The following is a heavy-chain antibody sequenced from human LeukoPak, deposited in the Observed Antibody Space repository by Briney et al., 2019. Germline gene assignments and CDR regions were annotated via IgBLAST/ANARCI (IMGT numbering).Heavy chain of an antibody. CDR3: AKDKQQLVQYYFDY. D-gene: IGHD6-13*01. J-gene: IGHJ4*02. Sequence: GGSLRLSCAASGFTFSSYAMNWVRQAPGKGLEWVSAISGSGGSTFYADSVKGRFTISRDNSKNTLYLRMNSLRAEDTAVYYCAKDKQQLVQYYFDYWGQGTLVTVSS. CDR1: GFTFSSYA. CDR2: ISGSGGST. V-gene: IGHV3-23*01.